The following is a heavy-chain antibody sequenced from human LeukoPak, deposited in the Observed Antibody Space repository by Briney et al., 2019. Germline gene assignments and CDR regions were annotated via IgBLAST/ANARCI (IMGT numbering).Heavy chain of an antibody. CDR1: GFTFSYYG. J-gene: IGHJ4*02. D-gene: IGHD3-10*01. V-gene: IGHV3-30*18. Sequence: GGSLRLSCAASGFTFSYYGMHWVRQAPGKGLEWVAAISDDGSNEYYADSVKGRFTISRDNSKNTLYLQMNSLRAEDTAVYYWAKDLWFGEFLHYWGQGTLVTVSS. CDR3: AKDLWFGEFLHY. CDR2: ISDDGSNE.